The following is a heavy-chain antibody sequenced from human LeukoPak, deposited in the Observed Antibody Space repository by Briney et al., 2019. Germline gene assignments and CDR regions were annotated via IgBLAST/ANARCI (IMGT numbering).Heavy chain of an antibody. CDR2: INTDGTVT. Sequence: GGSLRLSCAASGFTFSKYWMLWVRQAPGKGLESISRINTDGTVTTYADSVKGRFTVSRDNADNTMFLQMNSVRDEDTAVYYCATKQWLAPPPDSWGQGTPVTVSS. J-gene: IGHJ4*02. CDR1: GFTFSKYW. D-gene: IGHD6-19*01. V-gene: IGHV3-74*01. CDR3: ATKQWLAPPPDS.